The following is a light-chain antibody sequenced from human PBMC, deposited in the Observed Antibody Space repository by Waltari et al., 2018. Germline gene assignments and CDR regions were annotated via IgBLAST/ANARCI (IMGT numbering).Light chain of an antibody. V-gene: IGKV1-27*01. CDR2: AAS. Sequence: DIQMTQSPSSLSASVGDRVTITCRASQDISDYLAWFQQRPGEIPRLLIYAASSLRSGVPSRFSGSQSGTDFSLTINSLQPADVATYFCLNYKIAPWTFGQGPRWKS. CDR3: LNYKIAPWT. CDR1: QDISDY. J-gene: IGKJ1*01.